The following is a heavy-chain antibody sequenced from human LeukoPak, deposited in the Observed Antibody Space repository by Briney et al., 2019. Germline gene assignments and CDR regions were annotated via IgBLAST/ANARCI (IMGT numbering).Heavy chain of an antibody. CDR2: INQDGSVK. V-gene: IGHV3-7*01. D-gene: IGHD6-13*01. J-gene: IGHJ4*02. Sequence: GGSLRLSCAASTFTFSTYWMTWVRQAPGKGPEFVANINQDGSVKNYVDSVKGRFTISRDNAKNSLYLQMNSLRADDAAVYYCARDPGSSSFDYWGQGTLVTVSS. CDR1: TFTFSTYW. CDR3: ARDPGSSSFDY.